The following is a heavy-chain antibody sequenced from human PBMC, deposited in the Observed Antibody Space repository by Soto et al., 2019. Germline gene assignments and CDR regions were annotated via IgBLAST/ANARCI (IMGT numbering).Heavy chain of an antibody. D-gene: IGHD3-3*01. CDR3: ARDHTPFTIFTRRVYYYGMDV. Sequence: SETLSLTCTVSGGSISSYYWSWIRQPPGKGLEWIGYIYYSGSTNYNPSLKSRVTISVDTSKNQFSLKLSSVTAADTAVYYCARDHTPFTIFTRRVYYYGMDVWGQGTTVTV. CDR2: IYYSGST. CDR1: GGSISSYY. V-gene: IGHV4-59*01. J-gene: IGHJ6*02.